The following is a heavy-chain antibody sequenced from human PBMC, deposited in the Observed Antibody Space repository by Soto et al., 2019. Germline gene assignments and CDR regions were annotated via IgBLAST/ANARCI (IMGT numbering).Heavy chain of an antibody. J-gene: IGHJ6*02. CDR1: GGSISSGGYY. CDR3: ARDRTPDYYYGMDV. V-gene: IGHV4-31*03. D-gene: IGHD1-1*01. Sequence: QVQLQESGPGLVKPSQTLSLTCTVSGGSISSGGYYWSWIRQHPGKGLEWIGYIYYSGSTYYNPSLKSRVTISVDTSKNQFSLKLSSVTAADTAVYYCARDRTPDYYYGMDVWGQGTTVTVSS. CDR2: IYYSGST.